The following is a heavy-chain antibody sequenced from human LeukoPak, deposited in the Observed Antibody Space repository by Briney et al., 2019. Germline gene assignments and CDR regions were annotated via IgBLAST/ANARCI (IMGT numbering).Heavy chain of an antibody. CDR1: GFTVKSYG. CDR3: AKVVIEFNAFDY. J-gene: IGHJ4*02. V-gene: IGHV3-23*01. CDR2: ISSSGGGT. Sequence: GGSLRLSWAASGFTVKSYGMTWGRQAPGKGLDWVSTISSSGGGTFYADSVQGRFTISRDNSKNTLYLQMSSLTVEDTAVYYCAKVVIEFNAFDYWGQGTLVTVSS. D-gene: IGHD3-22*01.